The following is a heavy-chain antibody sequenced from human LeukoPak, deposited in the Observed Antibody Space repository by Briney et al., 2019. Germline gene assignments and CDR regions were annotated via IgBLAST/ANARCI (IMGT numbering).Heavy chain of an antibody. CDR2: ISYDGSNK. D-gene: IGHD6-19*01. J-gene: IGHJ4*02. CDR1: GFTFSSYA. Sequence: GGSLRLSCAASGFTFSSYAMHWVRQAPGKGLEWVAVISYDGSNKFYADSVKGRFTLSRDNAKNSLYLQMNSLRAEDTGVYYCARDGSGWYDYWGQGILVTVSS. CDR3: ARDGSGWYDY. V-gene: IGHV3-30-3*01.